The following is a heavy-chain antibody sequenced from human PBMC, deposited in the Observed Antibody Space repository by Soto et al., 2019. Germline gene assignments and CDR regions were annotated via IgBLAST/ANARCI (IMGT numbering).Heavy chain of an antibody. D-gene: IGHD3-3*01. Sequence: QVPLQESGPGLVKPSETLSLTCTVSGDSMSPFYWNRIRQSPGKGLEWIGYIYYSGNTNYNPSLKSRVAISVDTSKNQFYLKLRSVTAADTAVYYCARGVYDYWSGYYAGSGLDVWGQGTTVTVSS. CDR1: GDSMSPFY. CDR2: IYYSGNT. V-gene: IGHV4-59*13. CDR3: ARGVYDYWSGYYAGSGLDV. J-gene: IGHJ6*02.